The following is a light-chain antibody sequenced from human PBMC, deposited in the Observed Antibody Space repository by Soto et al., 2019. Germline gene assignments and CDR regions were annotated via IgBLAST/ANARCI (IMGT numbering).Light chain of an antibody. J-gene: IGKJ5*01. CDR1: QGIGNY. CDR2: AAS. CDR3: HQYDGSTIT. V-gene: IGKV1-27*01. Sequence: DIELTQCTSSLSAFVGDRGTLHCRASQGIGNYLVWYAQKPGKVPKXLIYAASSLQSGVTSRCSGRGSETECTRTISSLQPEDVDLDICHQYDGSTITFGQGTRLEIK.